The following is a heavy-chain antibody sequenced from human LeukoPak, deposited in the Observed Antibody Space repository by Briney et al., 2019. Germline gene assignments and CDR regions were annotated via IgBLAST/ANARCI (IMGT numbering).Heavy chain of an antibody. Sequence: PGGSLRLSCAASGFTFSSYAMHWVRQAPGKGLEYVSAISINGGSTYYANSEKGRFTISRDNSKNTLYLQMGSLRAEDMAVYYCARERPASRDGYNALEHWGQGTLVTVSS. CDR2: ISINGGST. CDR3: ARERPASRDGYNALEH. J-gene: IGHJ1*01. CDR1: GFTFSSYA. D-gene: IGHD5-24*01. V-gene: IGHV3-64*01.